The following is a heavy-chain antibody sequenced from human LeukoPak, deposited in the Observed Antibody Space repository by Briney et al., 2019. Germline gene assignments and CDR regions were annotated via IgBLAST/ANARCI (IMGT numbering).Heavy chain of an antibody. V-gene: IGHV1-3*01. D-gene: IGHD3-3*01. Sequence: ASVKVSCKASGYTFTSYAMHWVRHAPGQRLEWMGWINAGNGNTKYSQKFQGRVTITRDTSASTAYMELSSLRSEDTAVYYCARSRITIFGVVEYYFDYWGQGTLVTVSS. CDR3: ARSRITIFGVVEYYFDY. CDR2: INAGNGNT. J-gene: IGHJ4*02. CDR1: GYTFTSYA.